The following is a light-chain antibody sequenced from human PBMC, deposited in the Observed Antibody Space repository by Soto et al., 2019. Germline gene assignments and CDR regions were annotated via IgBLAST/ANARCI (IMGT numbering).Light chain of an antibody. CDR3: EQGYCNPYT. CDR1: QSINSY. V-gene: IGKV1-39*01. J-gene: IGKJ2*01. CDR2: DAS. Sequence: DIQMTQSPSSLSASVGDRVTITCRASQSINSYLNWYQQKTGKAPKLLISDASSLQSGVPPTFSSGGSGTDFTLTFSSLQAEDFATYYGEQGYCNPYTFGQGTKLEIK.